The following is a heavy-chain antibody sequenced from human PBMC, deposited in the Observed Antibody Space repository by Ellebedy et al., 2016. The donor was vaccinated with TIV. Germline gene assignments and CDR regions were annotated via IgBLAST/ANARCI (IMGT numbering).Heavy chain of an antibody. CDR2: IYHSGST. D-gene: IGHD5-24*01. CDR3: ARERKGSWRWFDP. J-gene: IGHJ5*02. V-gene: IGHV4-59*12. CDR1: GGSLSSFY. Sequence: SETLSLTCTVSGGSLSSFYWSWIRQPPGKGLEWIGYIYHSGSTYYNPSLKSRVTISVDTSKNQFSLKLSSVTAADTAVYYCARERKGSWRWFDPWGQGTLVTVSS.